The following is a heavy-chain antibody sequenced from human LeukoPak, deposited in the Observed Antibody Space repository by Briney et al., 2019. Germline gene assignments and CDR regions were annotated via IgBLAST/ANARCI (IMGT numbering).Heavy chain of an antibody. V-gene: IGHV3-21*01. CDR2: FITCSSLI. D-gene: IGHD2-15*01. CDR1: SXXS. J-gene: IGHJ4*02. CDR3: ARGHCSGGSCYSVDY. Sequence: SXXSMXXXRXAXGXXXEXVXXFITCSSLIYYTDSRKGRFTISRDNAKNSLYLQMNRLRAEDTAVYYCARGHCSGGSCYSVDYWGQGTLVTVSS.